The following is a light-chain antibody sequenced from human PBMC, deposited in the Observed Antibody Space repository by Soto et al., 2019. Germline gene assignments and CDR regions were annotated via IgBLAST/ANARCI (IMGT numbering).Light chain of an antibody. CDR2: GVY. CDR1: QRLSARD. V-gene: IGKV3-20*01. Sequence: DIVLTQSAGTLSLSPGQRATVSCRDIQRLSARDIAWYQQKPGQAPKYLIYGVYSRATGIPDRCSGSGYGTDFTLNISRLEPEDFAVYHCQQYGSSPLITFGQGTRLEI. CDR3: QQYGSSPLIT. J-gene: IGKJ5*01.